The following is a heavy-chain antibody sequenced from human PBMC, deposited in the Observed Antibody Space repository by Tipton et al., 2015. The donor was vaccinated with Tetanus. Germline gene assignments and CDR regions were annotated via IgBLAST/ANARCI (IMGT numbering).Heavy chain of an antibody. V-gene: IGHV4-59*08. CDR3: ARHAGAGATIWGTDY. CDR1: GGSVSSYY. CDR2: ISYSGST. Sequence: TLSLTCNVSGGSVSSYYWTWIRQPPGKGLEWIGYISYSGSTNSNPSLKSRVTISVDASKNQFSLELTSVTAADTAVYYCARHAGAGATIWGTDYWGQGTLVTVSS. D-gene: IGHD3-9*01. J-gene: IGHJ4*02.